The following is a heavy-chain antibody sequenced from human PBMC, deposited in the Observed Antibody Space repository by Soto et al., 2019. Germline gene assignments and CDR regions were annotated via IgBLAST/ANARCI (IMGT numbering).Heavy chain of an antibody. Sequence: SLRPSCASSGFTFSSYAMSWVRQAPGKGVKWVSAISGSGGSTYYADSVKGRFTISRDNAKNSLYLQMNSLRAEDTALYYCARASGARVDWGAYYYDHMDVWSRGTTVTVSS. J-gene: IGHJ6*02. CDR2: ISGSGGST. CDR1: GFTFSSYA. V-gene: IGHV3-23*01. CDR3: ARASGARVDWGAYYYDHMDV. D-gene: IGHD3-16*01.